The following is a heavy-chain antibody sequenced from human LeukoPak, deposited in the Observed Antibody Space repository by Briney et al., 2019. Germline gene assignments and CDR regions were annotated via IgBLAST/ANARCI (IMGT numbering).Heavy chain of an antibody. CDR3: ARDGANCPGDF. CDR2: ISRNSNNI. V-gene: IGHV3-48*02. Sequence: GGSLRLSCAASGFTLNMYTMNWVRQAPGKGLEWLSYISRNSNNIHCADSVKGRFTVSRDNDKNSLFLEMNSLRDDDTAVYYCARDGANCPGDFWGQGILVTVSS. CDR1: GFTLNMYT. J-gene: IGHJ4*02. D-gene: IGHD4/OR15-4a*01.